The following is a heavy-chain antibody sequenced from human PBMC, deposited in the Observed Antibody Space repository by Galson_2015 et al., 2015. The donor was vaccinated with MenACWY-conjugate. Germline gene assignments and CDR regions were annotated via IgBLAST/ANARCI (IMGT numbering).Heavy chain of an antibody. CDR3: AQYCSSTSCYAGKGA. Sequence: SLRLSCAASGFTFSSYWMHWVRQAPGKGLVWVSRINSDGSSTSYADSVKGRFTISRDNAKNTLYLKMNSLRAEDTAVYYCAQYCSSTSCYAGKGAWGQGTLVTVSS. D-gene: IGHD2-2*01. CDR1: GFTFSSYW. V-gene: IGHV3-74*01. J-gene: IGHJ5*02. CDR2: INSDGSST.